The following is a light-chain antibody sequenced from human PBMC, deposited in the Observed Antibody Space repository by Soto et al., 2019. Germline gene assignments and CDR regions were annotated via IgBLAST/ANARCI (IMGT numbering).Light chain of an antibody. Sequence: QSVLTQPPSVSGAPGQRVTISCTGRSSNIGAGYDVHWYQQLPGTAPKLLISGNSKRPSGVPDRFSGSKSGTSASLAITGRQAEDEADDYCQSYDSSRSGVVFGGGTKVTVL. J-gene: IGLJ2*01. CDR2: GNS. CDR1: SSNIGAGYD. V-gene: IGLV1-40*01. CDR3: QSYDSSRSGVV.